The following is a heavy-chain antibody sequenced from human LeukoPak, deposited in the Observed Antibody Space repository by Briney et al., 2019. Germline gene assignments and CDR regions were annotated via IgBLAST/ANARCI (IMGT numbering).Heavy chain of an antibody. J-gene: IGHJ6*03. Sequence: SETLSLTCTVSGNSFGDYYWSWIRQPAGKGLEWIGRIYTSGSTTYNPSLKSRVTMSVDTSKSQFSLNLMSVTAADTAVYYCARDRGYYYGSGSYSSDYYYYMDVWGKGTTVTISS. D-gene: IGHD3-10*01. CDR3: ARDRGYYYGSGSYSSDYYYYMDV. CDR1: GNSFGDYY. CDR2: IYTSGST. V-gene: IGHV4-4*07.